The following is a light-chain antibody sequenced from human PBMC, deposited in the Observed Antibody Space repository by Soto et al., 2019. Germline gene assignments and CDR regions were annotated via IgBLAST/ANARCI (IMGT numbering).Light chain of an antibody. Sequence: AVQMTQSPSSLSASVGDRVTITCQTSQGIRNDLGWYQQKPGKAPKLLIYAASRLQSGVPSRFSGSGSGTDFTLTISSLQPEDFATYYCLQDNNDPLTFGGGTKVEIK. V-gene: IGKV1-6*01. CDR1: QGIRND. CDR2: AAS. CDR3: LQDNNDPLT. J-gene: IGKJ4*01.